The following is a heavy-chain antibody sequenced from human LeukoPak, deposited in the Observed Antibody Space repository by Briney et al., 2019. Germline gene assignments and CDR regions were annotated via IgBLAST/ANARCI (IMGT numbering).Heavy chain of an antibody. CDR1: GFTFSSYW. CDR2: IKQDGSEK. Sequence: PGGSLRLSCAASGFTFSSYWMSWVRQAPGKGLEWVANIKQDGSEKYYVDSVKGRFTISRDSAKNSLYLQMNSLRAEDTAVYYCARDRRSRKVDYWGQGTLVTVSS. D-gene: IGHD5-24*01. CDR3: ARDRRSRKVDY. J-gene: IGHJ4*02. V-gene: IGHV3-7*01.